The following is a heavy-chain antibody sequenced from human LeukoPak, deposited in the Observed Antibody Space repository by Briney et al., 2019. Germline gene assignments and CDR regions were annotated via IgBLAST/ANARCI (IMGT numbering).Heavy chain of an antibody. CDR2: IYHSGSS. CDR3: ARVAIAAAGPDWFDP. V-gene: IGHV4-38-2*02. J-gene: IGHJ5*02. D-gene: IGHD6-13*01. CDR1: GYSINSGNY. Sequence: SETLSLTCNVSGYSINSGNYWGWIRQPPGKGLQWIGTIYHSGSSPYSPSLKSRVTLSLDTSKNQFSLKLSSVTAADTAVYYCARVAIAAAGPDWFDPWGQGILVTVSS.